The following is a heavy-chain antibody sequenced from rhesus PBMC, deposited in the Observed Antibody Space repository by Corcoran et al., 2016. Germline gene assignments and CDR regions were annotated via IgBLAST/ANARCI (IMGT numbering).Heavy chain of an antibody. CDR1: GFPFSAYY. J-gene: IGHJ4*01. D-gene: IGHD6-31*01. V-gene: IGHV3-178*01. CDR3: AASTGIAAAASY. CDR2: ISNKGGTK. Sequence: EVQLVESGGGLAKPGGSLRLSCAASGFPFSAYYMDWVRQAQRKGMEGVARISNKGGTKWYADSMKGRFTISRENAQNTLYLQMNSLRGEDTAVYYCAASTGIAAAASYWGQGVLVTVSS.